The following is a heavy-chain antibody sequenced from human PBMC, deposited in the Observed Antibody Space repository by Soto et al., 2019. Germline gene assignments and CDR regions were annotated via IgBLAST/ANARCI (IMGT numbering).Heavy chain of an antibody. CDR3: ARDLRYSSSSHYYYGMDV. CDR2: ISYDGSNK. D-gene: IGHD6-6*01. V-gene: IGHV3-30-3*01. Sequence: QVQLVESGGGVVQPGRSLRLSCAASGFTFSSYAMHWVRQAPGKGLEWVAVISYDGSNKYYADSVKGRFTISRDNSKNTLYMQMSSRRAEDTAVYYCARDLRYSSSSHYYYGMDVWGQGTTVTVSS. CDR1: GFTFSSYA. J-gene: IGHJ6*02.